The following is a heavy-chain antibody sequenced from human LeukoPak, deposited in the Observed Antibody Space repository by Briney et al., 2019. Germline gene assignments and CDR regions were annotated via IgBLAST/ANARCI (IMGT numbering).Heavy chain of an antibody. CDR3: AREGWTRTDYFDY. J-gene: IGHJ4*02. CDR2: IYYSGST. V-gene: IGHV4-59*12. CDR1: GGSISSYY. D-gene: IGHD3/OR15-3a*01. Sequence: PSETLSLTCTVSGGSISSYYWSWIRQPPGKGLEWIGYIYYSGSTNYNPSLKSRVTISVDTSKNQFSLKLSSVTAADTAVYYCAREGWTRTDYFDYWGQGTLVTVSS.